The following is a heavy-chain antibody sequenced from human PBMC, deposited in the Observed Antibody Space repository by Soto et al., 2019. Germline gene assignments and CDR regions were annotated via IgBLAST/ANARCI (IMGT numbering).Heavy chain of an antibody. J-gene: IGHJ3*02. CDR3: AIGSSRYSSGGSCYYSPFDN. Sequence: QVQLQESGPGLVKPSQTLSLTCTVSGGSISSGGYYWSWIRQHPGKGLEWIGYIYYSGRTYYNPTLKRRVTISVDTSKTHFSLKLGSVTAADTAVYSCAIGSSRYSSGGSCYYSPFDNGGQGTMVTVSS. CDR1: GGSISSGGYY. D-gene: IGHD2-15*01. V-gene: IGHV4-31*03. CDR2: IYYSGRT.